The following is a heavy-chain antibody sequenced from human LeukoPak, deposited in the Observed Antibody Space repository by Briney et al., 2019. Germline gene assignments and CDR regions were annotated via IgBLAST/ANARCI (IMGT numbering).Heavy chain of an antibody. CDR1: GGSISTYY. D-gene: IGHD6-19*01. CDR3: ARHRYSSAWSVVDY. Sequence: PSETLSLNCTVSGGSISTYYWSWIRQPPGKGLEWIGNIYYSGSTNYNPSLKSRVTISVDTSKNQFSLKLTAVTAADTAVYYCARHRYSSAWSVVDYWGQGTLVTDSS. CDR2: IYYSGST. J-gene: IGHJ4*02. V-gene: IGHV4-59*08.